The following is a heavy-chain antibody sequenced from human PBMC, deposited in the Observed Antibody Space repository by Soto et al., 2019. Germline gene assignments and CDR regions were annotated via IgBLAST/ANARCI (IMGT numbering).Heavy chain of an antibody. V-gene: IGHV4-30-2*01. CDR1: GGSINSADYS. CDR3: ARGFSVLSGYNSGWNWFDP. J-gene: IGHJ5*02. Sequence: QLQLQESGSGLVKPSQTLSLTCAVSGGSINSADYSWNWIRQPPGKGLEWIGYMYDSGSTYYNPSLKSRVTISVDRSKNQFSLKLSSVTAADTAVYYGARGFSVLSGYNSGWNWFDPWGQGTLVTVSS. D-gene: IGHD6-19*01. CDR2: MYDSGST.